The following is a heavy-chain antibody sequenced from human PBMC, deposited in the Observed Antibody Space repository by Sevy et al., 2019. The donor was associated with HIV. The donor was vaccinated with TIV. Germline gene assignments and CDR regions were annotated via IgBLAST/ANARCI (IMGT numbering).Heavy chain of an antibody. Sequence: SETLSLTCTVSGGSISAYHWSWIRQPPGKGLEYIGYIHYTGTTNYNPSLKSRVTISVDTSKNQFSLKLSPVTAADTALYSCARAPPVRSGDDSLNWFDPWGQGTLVTVSS. CDR2: IHYTGTT. CDR1: GGSISAYH. CDR3: ARAPPVRSGDDSLNWFDP. D-gene: IGHD5-12*01. J-gene: IGHJ5*02. V-gene: IGHV4-59*01.